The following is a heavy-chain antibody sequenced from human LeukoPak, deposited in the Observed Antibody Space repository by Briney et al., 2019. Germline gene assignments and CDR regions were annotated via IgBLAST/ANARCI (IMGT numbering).Heavy chain of an antibody. CDR2: ISGYTGHT. J-gene: IGHJ3*01. D-gene: IGHD2/OR15-2a*01. V-gene: IGHV1-18*01. CDR1: GYSFTDYS. CDR3: ARPANLYYSSDAFAL. Sequence: EASVTVSCTASGYSFTDYSINWVRLAPGQGLEWIGWISGYTGHTEYAQKFQGRVTMATNTSTNTASMELTNLRSDDTAVYYCARPANLYYSSDAFALWGQGTMVTVSS.